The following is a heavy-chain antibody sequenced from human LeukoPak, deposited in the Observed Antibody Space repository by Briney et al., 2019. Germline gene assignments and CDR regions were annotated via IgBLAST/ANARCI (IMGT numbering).Heavy chain of an antibody. J-gene: IGHJ4*02. Sequence: GGSLRLSCAASGFTFTGYTMTWVRQAPGKGVECVSGISDSGYSTHYADSVKGRFTISRDNSKNTLYLHMNSLRLEDTAVYWCAKTLWGLTLLSSDYWGQGTLVTVSS. V-gene: IGHV3-23*01. CDR1: GFTFTGYT. CDR2: ISDSGYST. CDR3: AKTLWGLTLLSSDY. D-gene: IGHD3-16*01.